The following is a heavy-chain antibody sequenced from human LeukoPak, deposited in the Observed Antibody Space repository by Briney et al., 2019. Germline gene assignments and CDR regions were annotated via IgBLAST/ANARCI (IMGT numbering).Heavy chain of an antibody. CDR2: ISSSGSTI. CDR3: ARDGIAAARNTYGMDV. CDR1: GFTFSSYE. D-gene: IGHD6-13*01. J-gene: IGHJ6*02. Sequence: PGGSLRLSCAASGFTFSSYEMNWVRQAPGKGLEWVSYISSSGSTIYYADSVKGRFTISRDNAKNSLYLQMNSLRAEDTAVYYRARDGIAAARNTYGMDVWGQGTTVTVSS. V-gene: IGHV3-48*03.